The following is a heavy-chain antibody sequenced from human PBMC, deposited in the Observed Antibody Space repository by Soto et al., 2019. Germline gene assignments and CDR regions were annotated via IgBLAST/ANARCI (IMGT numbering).Heavy chain of an antibody. D-gene: IGHD6-13*01. V-gene: IGHV5-51*01. Sequence: GGSLKISCKGSGYSFSRYWIGWVRQMPGKGLEWMGIIYPGDSDTRYSPSFQGQVTISADKSISTAYLQWSSLKASDTAMYYCARTSAAGKYYYGMDVWGQGTTVTVSS. CDR1: GYSFSRYW. CDR2: IYPGDSDT. CDR3: ARTSAAGKYYYGMDV. J-gene: IGHJ6*02.